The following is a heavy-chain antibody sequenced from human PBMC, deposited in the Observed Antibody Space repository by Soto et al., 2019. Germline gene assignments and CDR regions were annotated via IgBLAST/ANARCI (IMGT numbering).Heavy chain of an antibody. V-gene: IGHV4-34*02. CDR1: GESFSGYF. Sequence: QVQVQPWGAGLLTPSETLSLICAVYGESFSGYFWSWIRQSPGKGPEWIGEVNHGGRTNYNPSLESRVTISVDTSKKQFVLQMTSVTAADTAVYYCARGRDPGMKSGPFDFCGQGSLVAVSS. J-gene: IGHJ5*01. D-gene: IGHD3-10*01. CDR3: ARGRDPGMKSGPFDF. CDR2: VNHGGRT.